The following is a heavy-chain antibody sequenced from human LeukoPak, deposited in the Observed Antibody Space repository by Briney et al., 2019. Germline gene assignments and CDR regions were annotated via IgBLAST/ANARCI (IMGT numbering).Heavy chain of an antibody. CDR2: IIPIVGTA. CDR3: ARALGSVVVPAAINWFDP. J-gene: IGHJ5*02. D-gene: IGHD2-2*02. CDR1: GGTFSSYA. Sequence: GASVKVSCKASGGTFSSYAISWVRQAPGQGLEWMGGIIPIVGTANYAQKFQGRVTITTDESASTAYMELSSLRSEATAVYSCARALGSVVVPAAINWFDPWGQGTLVTVSS. V-gene: IGHV1-69*05.